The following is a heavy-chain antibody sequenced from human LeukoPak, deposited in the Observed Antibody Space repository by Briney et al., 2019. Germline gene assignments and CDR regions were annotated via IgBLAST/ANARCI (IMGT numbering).Heavy chain of an antibody. CDR2: ISSSSSYI. CDR1: GFTFSSYS. D-gene: IGHD1-26*01. V-gene: IGHV3-21*01. J-gene: IGHJ6*04. CDR3: ARGLGIRILLDV. Sequence: GGSLRLSCAASGFTFSSYSMNWVRQAPGEGLEWVSSISSSSSYIYYADSVKGRFTISRDNAKNSLYLQMNSLRAEDTAVYYCARGLGIRILLDVWGKGTTVTVSS.